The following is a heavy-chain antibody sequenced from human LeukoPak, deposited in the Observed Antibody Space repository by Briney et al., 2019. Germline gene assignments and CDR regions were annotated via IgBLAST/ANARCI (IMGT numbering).Heavy chain of an antibody. D-gene: IGHD1-26*01. CDR2: INPNSGGT. CDR1: GYTFTGYY. Sequence: ASVKVSCKASGYTFTGYYMHWVRQAPGQGLEWMGWINPNSGGTNYAQKFQGWVTMTRDTSISTAYMELSSLRSEDTAVYYCARFRIVGARGFDYWGQGTLVTVSS. CDR3: ARFRIVGARGFDY. J-gene: IGHJ4*02. V-gene: IGHV1-2*04.